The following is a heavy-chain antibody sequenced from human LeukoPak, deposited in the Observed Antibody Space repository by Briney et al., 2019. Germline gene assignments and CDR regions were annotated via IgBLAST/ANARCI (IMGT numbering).Heavy chain of an antibody. CDR2: IASDGSST. CDR1: GFTFSNYG. V-gene: IGHV3-74*01. D-gene: IGHD4-23*01. J-gene: IGHJ4*02. Sequence: GGSLRLSCTASGFTFSNYGMSWVRQAPGKGLVWVSRIASDGSSTTYADSVKGRFSISRDNAKNTLYLQMNSLRVEDTAVYYCARGRPHGNDYWGQGTLVTVSS. CDR3: ARGRPHGNDY.